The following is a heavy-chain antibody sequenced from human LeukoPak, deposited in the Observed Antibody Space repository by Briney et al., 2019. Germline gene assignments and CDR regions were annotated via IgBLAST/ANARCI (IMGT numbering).Heavy chain of an antibody. D-gene: IGHD3-9*01. V-gene: IGHV3-23*01. CDR1: GFTFSSYA. J-gene: IGHJ4*02. CDR2: ISGSGGST. CDR3: AKRGPDILTGYSLDY. Sequence: GGSLRLSCAASGFTFSSYAMSWVRQAPGKGLEWVSAISGSGGSTHYADSVKGRFTISRDNSKNTLYLQMNSLRAEDTAVYYCAKRGPDILTGYSLDYWGQGTLATVSS.